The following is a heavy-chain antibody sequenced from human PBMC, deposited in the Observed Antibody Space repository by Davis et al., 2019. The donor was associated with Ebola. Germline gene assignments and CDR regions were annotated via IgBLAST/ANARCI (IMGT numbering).Heavy chain of an antibody. Sequence: ASVKVSCKASGYTFTSYGISWVRQATGQGLEWMGWMNPNSGNTGYAQKFQGRVTITRNTSISTAYMELSSLRSEDTAVYYCARGLVSGFWSGYHHNWFDPWGQGTLVTVSS. D-gene: IGHD3-3*01. CDR3: ARGLVSGFWSGYHHNWFDP. CDR1: GYTFTSYG. V-gene: IGHV1-8*03. CDR2: MNPNSGNT. J-gene: IGHJ5*02.